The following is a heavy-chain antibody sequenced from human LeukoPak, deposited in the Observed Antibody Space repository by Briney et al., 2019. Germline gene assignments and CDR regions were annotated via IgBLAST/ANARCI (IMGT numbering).Heavy chain of an antibody. D-gene: IGHD3-22*01. CDR1: GFTFSSYS. CDR2: ISSSSSTI. CDR3: ARARYYYDSSGYYY. Sequence: PGGSLRLSCAASGFTFSSYSMNWVRQAPGKGLEWVSYISSSSSTIYYADSVKGRFTISRDNAKNSPYLQMNSLRAEDTAVYYCARARYYYDSSGYYYWGQGTLVTVSS. V-gene: IGHV3-48*01. J-gene: IGHJ4*02.